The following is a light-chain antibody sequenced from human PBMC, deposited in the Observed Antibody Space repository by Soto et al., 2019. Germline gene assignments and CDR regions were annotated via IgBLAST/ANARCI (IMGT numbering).Light chain of an antibody. V-gene: IGKV3-15*01. CDR3: QHYNNWPPWM. CDR2: GSS. CDR1: QSVSSN. Sequence: EIVMTQSAATLSVSPGERGTLSCRSIQSVSSNLTWYEQKPGQAPRLLFYGSSTRASGIPARFSGSGSGTEFTLTISRLQSEDFAVYYCQHYNNWPPWMFGQGTKVE. J-gene: IGKJ1*01.